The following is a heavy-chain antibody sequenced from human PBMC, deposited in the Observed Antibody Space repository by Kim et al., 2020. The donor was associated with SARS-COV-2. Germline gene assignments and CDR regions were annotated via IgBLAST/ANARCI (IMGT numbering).Heavy chain of an antibody. CDR1: GFTFSNYA. J-gene: IGHJ3*02. V-gene: IGHV3-23*01. Sequence: GGSLRLSCAASGFTFSNYAMSWVRQAPGKGLEWVSTFGGGNGNAFYADSVKGRFTISRDNSKNTVSLEMNSLGVDDTALYYCAKGIIITARGAFDIWGQGTMVTVSS. CDR3: AKGIIITARGAFDI. CDR2: FGGGNGNA. D-gene: IGHD1-20*01.